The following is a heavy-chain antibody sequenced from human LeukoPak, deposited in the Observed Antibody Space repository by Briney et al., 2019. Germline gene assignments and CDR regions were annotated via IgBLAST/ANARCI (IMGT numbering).Heavy chain of an antibody. CDR1: GYTYSSFY. CDR2: INPTGGST. CDR3: ARDHSTGGN. D-gene: IGHD2-8*02. Sequence: ASVKVSCKASGYTYSSFYMHWVRQAPGQGLEWMGIINPTGGSTSYAQKFQGRVTMTTDTSTSTVYMELSSLRSEDTAVYYCARDHSTGGNWGQGTLVTVSS. J-gene: IGHJ4*02. V-gene: IGHV1-46*01.